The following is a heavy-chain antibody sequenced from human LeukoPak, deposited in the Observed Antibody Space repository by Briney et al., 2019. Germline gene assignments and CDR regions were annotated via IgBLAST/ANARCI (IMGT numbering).Heavy chain of an antibody. V-gene: IGHV1-46*01. CDR3: ARAYYYDTSGYYPGGDY. CDR2: INPSVGST. D-gene: IGHD3-22*01. CDR1: GYTFSNYY. J-gene: IGHJ4*02. Sequence: GASVKVSCKAPGYTFSNYYMYWVRQAPGQGLEWMGIINPSVGSTSYAQKFQGRVTLTRDTSTSTVYMELSSLRSEDTAVYYCARAYYYDTSGYYPGGDYWGQGTLVTVSS.